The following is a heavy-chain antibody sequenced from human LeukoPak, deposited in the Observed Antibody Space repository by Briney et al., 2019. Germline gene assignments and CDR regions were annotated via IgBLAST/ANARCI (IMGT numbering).Heavy chain of an antibody. CDR2: IYTSGST. D-gene: IGHD6-13*01. CDR1: GGSISSYY. J-gene: IGHJ5*02. CDR3: ARGLPSSRWYTRWFDP. V-gene: IGHV4-4*07. Sequence: PSETLSLTCTVSGGSISSYYWSWIRQPAGKGLEWIGRIYTSGSTNYNPSLKSRVTMSVDTSKNQFSLKLSSVTAADTAVYYCARGLPSSRWYTRWFDPWRQGTLVTVST.